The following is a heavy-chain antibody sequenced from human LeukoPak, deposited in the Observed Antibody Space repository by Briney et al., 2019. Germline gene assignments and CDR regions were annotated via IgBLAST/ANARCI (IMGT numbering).Heavy chain of an antibody. Sequence: PGGSLRLSCAASGFTFSTYAMTRVRQAPGKGLEWVSAISGSVSNTYYADSVKGRFTMSRDNSKNTLYLQMNSLRAADTAVYYCARGRYWTPIWGQGTMVTVSS. V-gene: IGHV3-23*01. CDR2: ISGSVSNT. CDR1: GFTFSTYA. CDR3: ARGRYWTPI. J-gene: IGHJ3*02. D-gene: IGHD1-1*01.